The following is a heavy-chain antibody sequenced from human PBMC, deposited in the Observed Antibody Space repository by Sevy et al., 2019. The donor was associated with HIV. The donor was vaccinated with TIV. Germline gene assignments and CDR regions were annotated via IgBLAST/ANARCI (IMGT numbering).Heavy chain of an antibody. Sequence: SETLSLTCTVSGGSISSGGYYWSWIRQHPGKGLEWIGYIYHSGSTYYNPSLKSRVTISVDTSDNQFSLKRNSVTAADTAVYYCARGTAASGSDYWGQGTLVTVSS. CDR2: IYHSGST. CDR3: ARGTAASGSDY. J-gene: IGHJ4*02. CDR1: GGSISSGGYY. D-gene: IGHD6-13*01. V-gene: IGHV4-31*03.